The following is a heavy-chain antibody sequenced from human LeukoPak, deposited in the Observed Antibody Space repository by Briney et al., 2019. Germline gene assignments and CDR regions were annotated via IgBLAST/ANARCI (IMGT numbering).Heavy chain of an antibody. CDR2: IGGSGGSA. D-gene: IGHD5-12*01. V-gene: IGHV3-23*01. Sequence: PGRSLRLSCVTSGFTFSSYGMHWVRQAPGKGLEWVSAIGGSGGSASYADSVKGRFTISRDNSKNTVYLQMSSLRADDTAVYYCAKGRGYDRNYYMDVWGNGTTVTVSS. J-gene: IGHJ6*03. CDR3: AKGRGYDRNYYMDV. CDR1: GFTFSSYG.